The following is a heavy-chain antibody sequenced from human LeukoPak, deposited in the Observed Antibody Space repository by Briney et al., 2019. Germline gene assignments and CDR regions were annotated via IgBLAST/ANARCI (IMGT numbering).Heavy chain of an antibody. CDR2: IKQDGSEK. D-gene: IGHD1-26*01. CDR1: GFIFRDYW. V-gene: IGHV3-7*01. J-gene: IGHJ4*02. Sequence: PGGSLRLSCEASGFIFRDYWMSWLRQAPGKGLEWVANIKQDGSEKYYMDSVKGRFTISRDNAKNSLFLQMNSLRAEDTAVYYCARDLVGGSYYWGQGTLVTVSS. CDR3: ARDLVGGSYY.